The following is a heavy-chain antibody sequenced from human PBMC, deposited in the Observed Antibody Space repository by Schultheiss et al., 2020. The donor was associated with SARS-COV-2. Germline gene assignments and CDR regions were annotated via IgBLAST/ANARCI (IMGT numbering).Heavy chain of an antibody. Sequence: GGSLRLSCAASGFTFSSYAMHWVRQAPGKGLEWVAVISYDGSNKYYADSVKGRFTISRDNSKNTLYLQMNSLRAEDTAVYYCAKDGRITMIVVPDYFDYWGQGTLVTVSS. J-gene: IGHJ4*02. CDR2: ISYDGSNK. V-gene: IGHV3-30-3*01. D-gene: IGHD3-22*01. CDR1: GFTFSSYA. CDR3: AKDGRITMIVVPDYFDY.